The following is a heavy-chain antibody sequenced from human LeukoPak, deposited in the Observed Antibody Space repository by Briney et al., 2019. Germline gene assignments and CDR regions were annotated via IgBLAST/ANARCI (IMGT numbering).Heavy chain of an antibody. Sequence: GASVKVSCKASGGTFSSFAISWVRQAPGQGLEWMGGIIPIFGTANYAQKFQGRVTITADESTSTAYMELRSLRSDDTAVYYCARSSGSYSSLYYYYYYMDVWGKGTTVTVSS. V-gene: IGHV1-69*13. D-gene: IGHD1-26*01. CDR3: ARSSGSYSSLYYYYYYMDV. CDR1: GGTFSSFA. CDR2: IIPIFGTA. J-gene: IGHJ6*03.